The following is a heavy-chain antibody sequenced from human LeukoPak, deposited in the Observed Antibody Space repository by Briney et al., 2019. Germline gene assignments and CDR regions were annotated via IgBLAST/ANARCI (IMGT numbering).Heavy chain of an antibody. D-gene: IGHD1-1*01. CDR2: IKTKTDGGTT. Sequence: GGSLRLSCAASGFTFSNAWMSWVRQAPGKGLEWVGRIKTKTDGGTTEYAAPVKGRFTISRDDSKNTVYLQMNSLKTEDTALYYCVTRVKSTGDYWGQGTLVTVSS. J-gene: IGHJ4*02. CDR3: VTRVKSTGDY. CDR1: GFTFSNAW. V-gene: IGHV3-15*01.